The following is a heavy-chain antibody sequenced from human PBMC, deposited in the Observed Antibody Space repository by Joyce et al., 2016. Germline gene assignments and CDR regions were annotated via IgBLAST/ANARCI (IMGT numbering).Heavy chain of an antibody. J-gene: IGHJ4*02. CDR2: IYYSGST. D-gene: IGHD1-26*01. CDR3: ATWRGSFPFFDY. CDR1: GGSISSSTYY. Sequence: QLQLQESGPGLVKPSETLSLTCTVSGGSISSSTYYWGWIRQPPGKGLECIGSIYYSGSTYYNPSLKSRVTISVDTSKDQFSQKLTSLTAADTAVFYWATWRGSFPFFDYWGQGTLVTVSS. V-gene: IGHV4-39*07.